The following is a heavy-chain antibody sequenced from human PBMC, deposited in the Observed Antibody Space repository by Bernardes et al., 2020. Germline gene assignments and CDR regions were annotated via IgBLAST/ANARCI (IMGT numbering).Heavy chain of an antibody. V-gene: IGHV3-74*01. CDR1: GFTFSTNW. CDR2: IKSDGSRR. J-gene: IGHJ4*02. CDR3: ARGPYGGDYYFDY. Sequence: GGSLRLSCAASGFTFSTNWMHWVRLPPGKGLVWVSRIKSDGSRRDYADSVRGRFDVSRDNAKNTLYLQMNSLRVEDTGVYYCARGPYGGDYYFDYWGQGTLVTVSS. D-gene: IGHD3-16*01.